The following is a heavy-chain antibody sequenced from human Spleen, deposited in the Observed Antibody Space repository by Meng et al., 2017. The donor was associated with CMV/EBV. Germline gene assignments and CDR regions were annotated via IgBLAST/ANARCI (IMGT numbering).Heavy chain of an antibody. Sequence: SETLSLTCAVYGGSFSGYYWSWIRQPPGKGLEWIGYIYYSGSTNYNPSLKSRVSISVDTSKNQLSLRLNSVTAADTAVYYCARSGLLRFHYFDYWGQGALVTVSS. D-gene: IGHD2-15*01. J-gene: IGHJ4*02. CDR2: IYYSGST. V-gene: IGHV4-59*01. CDR3: ARSGLLRFHYFDY. CDR1: GGSFSGYY.